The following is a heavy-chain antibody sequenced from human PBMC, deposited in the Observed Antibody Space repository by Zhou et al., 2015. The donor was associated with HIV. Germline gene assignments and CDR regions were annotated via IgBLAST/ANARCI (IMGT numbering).Heavy chain of an antibody. CDR2: ISYDASNK. CDR1: GFTFSSYG. Sequence: VQLGGVVGGGVGPAWGRSLRLSCAASGFTFSSYGIHWVRQTPGEGLKWVAVISYDASNKYYAHSVKGRFTIFRDNSKNMVYLQMNSLRPDDTAMYFCAKDRNGGEYYYYGMDVVGPRDYGHRLL. D-gene: IGHD2-21*01. J-gene: IGHJ6*02. V-gene: IGHV3-30*18. CDR3: AKDRNGGEYYYYGMDV.